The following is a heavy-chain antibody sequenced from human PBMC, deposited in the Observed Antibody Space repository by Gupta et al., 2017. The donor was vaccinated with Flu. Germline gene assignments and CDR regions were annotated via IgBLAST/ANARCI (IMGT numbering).Heavy chain of an antibody. CDR3: ARGIQSIAVAGTLPFDY. J-gene: IGHJ4*02. V-gene: IGHV3-33*01. CDR2: IWYDGSNK. Sequence: QVQLVESGGGVVQPGRSLRLSCAASGFPFSSYGMHWFRQAPGKGLEWVAVIWYDGSNKYYADSVKGRFTISRDNSKNTLYLQMNSLRAEDTAVYYCARGIQSIAVAGTLPFDYWGQGTLVTVSS. D-gene: IGHD6-19*01. CDR1: GFPFSSYG.